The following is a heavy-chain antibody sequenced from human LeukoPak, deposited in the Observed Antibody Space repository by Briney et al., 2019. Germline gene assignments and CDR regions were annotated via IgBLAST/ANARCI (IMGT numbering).Heavy chain of an antibody. CDR2: INPNSGGT. CDR3: ASDRGGYYDSSGYYYGYNWFDP. J-gene: IGHJ5*02. CDR1: GYTFTGYY. Sequence: ASVKVSCKASGYTFTGYYMHWVRQAPGQGLEWMGWINPNSGGTNYAQKFQGRVTMTRDTSISTAYMELSRLRSDDTAVYYCASDRGGYYDSSGYYYGYNWFDPWGQGTLVTVSS. D-gene: IGHD3-22*01. V-gene: IGHV1-2*02.